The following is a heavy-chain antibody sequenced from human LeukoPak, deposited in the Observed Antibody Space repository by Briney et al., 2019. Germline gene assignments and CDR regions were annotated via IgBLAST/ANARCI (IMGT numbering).Heavy chain of an antibody. Sequence: ASAKVSCKASGGTFSSYAISWVRQAPGQGLEWMGGIIPIFGTANYAQKFQGRVTITADESTSTAYMELSSLRSEDTAVYYCASSLSRQDGYNLSWGQGTLVTVSS. CDR2: IIPIFGTA. D-gene: IGHD5-24*01. J-gene: IGHJ5*02. V-gene: IGHV1-69*13. CDR3: ASSLSRQDGYNLS. CDR1: GGTFSSYA.